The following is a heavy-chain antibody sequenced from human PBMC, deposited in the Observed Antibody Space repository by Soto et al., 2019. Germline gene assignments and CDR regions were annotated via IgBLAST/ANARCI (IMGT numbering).Heavy chain of an antibody. J-gene: IGHJ4*02. V-gene: IGHV4-59*01. CDR3: ARSVAVPGAHIDY. Sequence: SETLSLTCSVSGGSISGSYWSWIRQSPGKGLEWLGYVYYTGSTNYSPSLRSRVRISVDTSKNEFSLRLSSLTAADTAVYFCARSVAVPGAHIDYWGQGTQVTVSS. CDR1: GGSISGSY. D-gene: IGHD6-19*01. CDR2: VYYTGST.